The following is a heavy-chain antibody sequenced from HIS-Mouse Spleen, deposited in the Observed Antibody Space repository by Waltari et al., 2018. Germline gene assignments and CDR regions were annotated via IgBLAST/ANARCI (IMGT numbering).Heavy chain of an antibody. Sequence: QLQLQESGPGLVKPSETLSLTCTVSGGSLSSSSYYLCWIRQPPGKGLEWSGSIYYSGSTYYNPSLQSRVTISVDTSKNQFSLKLSSVSAADTAVYYCAREIPYSSSWYDWYFDLWGRGTLVTVSS. V-gene: IGHV4-39*07. CDR2: IYYSGST. CDR3: AREIPYSSSWYDWYFDL. D-gene: IGHD6-13*01. J-gene: IGHJ2*01. CDR1: GGSLSSSSYY.